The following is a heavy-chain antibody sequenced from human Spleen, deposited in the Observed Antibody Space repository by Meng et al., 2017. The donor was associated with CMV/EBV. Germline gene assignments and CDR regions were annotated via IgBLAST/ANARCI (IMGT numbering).Heavy chain of an antibody. J-gene: IGHJ4*02. V-gene: IGHV4-39*07. CDR3: ARAYGDYVLEDY. Sequence: SETLSLTCSVSGGSIGRTNYFWGWVRQSPGKGLEWIGNVFYSGNTYYSPSLRSRVSMSADTSENRFSLKLSSVTAADTAVYYCARAYGDYVLEDYWGQGTLVTVSS. CDR2: VFYSGNT. CDR1: GGSIGRTNYF. D-gene: IGHD4-17*01.